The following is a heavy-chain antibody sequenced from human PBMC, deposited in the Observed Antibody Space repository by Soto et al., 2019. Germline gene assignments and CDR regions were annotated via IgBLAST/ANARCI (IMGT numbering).Heavy chain of an antibody. CDR3: VKDEGIEAMDV. V-gene: IGHV3-21*01. CDR1: GFTFSRNT. D-gene: IGHD3-3*02. Sequence: GGSLRLSCVSSGFTFSRNTMNWVRQAPGKGLEWVASITSSGSYVYYADSVKGRFSASRDNAKNSLSLQMDSLRPDDTAIYFCVKDEGIEAMDVWGQGTTVTVSS. CDR2: ITSSGSYV. J-gene: IGHJ6*02.